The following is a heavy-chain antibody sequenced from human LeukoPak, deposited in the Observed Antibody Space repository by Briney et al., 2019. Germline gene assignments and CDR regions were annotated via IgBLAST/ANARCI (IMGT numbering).Heavy chain of an antibody. V-gene: IGHV3-23*01. CDR1: GFTFSTYT. D-gene: IGHD7-27*01. CDR2: IGNNGGGI. Sequence: GGPLRLSCAASGFTFSTYTMYWVRHPPGKRLEWVSIIGNNGGGIHYADSVRGRFTISRDNSKNALYLQMNSLRVEDTAVYYCAIDPNWGTHSWGQGVLVTVSS. CDR3: AIDPNWGTHS. J-gene: IGHJ4*02.